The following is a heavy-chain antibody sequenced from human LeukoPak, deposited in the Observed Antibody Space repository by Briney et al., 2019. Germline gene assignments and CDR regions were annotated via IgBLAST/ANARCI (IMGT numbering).Heavy chain of an antibody. CDR1: GFTFDDYA. J-gene: IGHJ4*02. CDR2: ISGDGGTT. V-gene: IGHV3-43*02. CDR3: ARSLPDYFDY. Sequence: GGSLRLSCAASGFTFDDYAMHWVRQAPGKGLEWVSLISGDGGTTYSADSVKGRFPISRDNSKNSLYLQMNSLRTEDTALYYCARSLPDYFDYWGQGTLVTVSS.